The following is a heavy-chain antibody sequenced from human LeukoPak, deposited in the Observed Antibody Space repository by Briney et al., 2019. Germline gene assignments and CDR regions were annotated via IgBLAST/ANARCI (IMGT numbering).Heavy chain of an antibody. Sequence: GGSLRLSCAASGFTVSSNYMSWVRQAPGKGLEWVSVIYSGGSTYYADSVKGRFTISRDNSKNTLYLQMNSLRAEDTAVYYCARACSGGSCYPGKFDYWGQGTLVTVSS. CDR1: GFTVSSNY. CDR2: IYSGGST. CDR3: ARACSGGSCYPGKFDY. D-gene: IGHD2-15*01. J-gene: IGHJ4*02. V-gene: IGHV3-53*01.